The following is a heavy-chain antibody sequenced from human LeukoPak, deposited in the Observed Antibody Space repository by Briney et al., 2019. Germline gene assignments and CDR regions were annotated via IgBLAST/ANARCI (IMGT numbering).Heavy chain of an antibody. Sequence: GASVKVSCKASGYTFTSYNMHWVRQAPGQGLGWMGIINPSGGSTSYAQRFQGRVTMTRDKPTSTVYMELSSLRSEDTAVYYCARGDGGNGGGVDYWGQGTLVTVSS. D-gene: IGHD4-23*01. CDR2: INPSGGST. J-gene: IGHJ4*02. CDR1: GYTFTSYN. V-gene: IGHV1-46*01. CDR3: ARGDGGNGGGVDY.